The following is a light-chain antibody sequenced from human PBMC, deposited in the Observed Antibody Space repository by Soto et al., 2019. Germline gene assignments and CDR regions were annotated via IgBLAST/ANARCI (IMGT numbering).Light chain of an antibody. CDR1: QDIGYH. CDR2: SAS. CDR3: QHYDDFPRT. V-gene: IGKV1-17*03. Sequence: IQMTQSPSAMSAAVGDSVTITCRASQDIGYHLGWFQQKPGKAPERLIYSASSLDSGVPSRFSATGSGTEVTFSISSLQREDLAPYSCQHYDDFPRTCRRGTKLDLK. J-gene: IGKJ4*01.